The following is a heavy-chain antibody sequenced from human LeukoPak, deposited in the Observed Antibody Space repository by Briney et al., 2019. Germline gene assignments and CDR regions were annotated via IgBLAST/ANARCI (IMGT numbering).Heavy chain of an antibody. J-gene: IGHJ4*02. V-gene: IGHV3-23*01. CDR1: GFTFSSYA. D-gene: IGHD5-18*01. CDR2: ISGSGGST. CDR3: AKAGRYSYGYGYYFDY. Sequence: GGSLRLSCAASGFTFSSYAMSWVRQAPGKGLEWVSAISGSGGSTYYADSVKGRFTISRDNSKNTLYLQMNSLRAEDTAVYYCAKAGRYSYGYGYYFDYWGQGTLSPSPQ.